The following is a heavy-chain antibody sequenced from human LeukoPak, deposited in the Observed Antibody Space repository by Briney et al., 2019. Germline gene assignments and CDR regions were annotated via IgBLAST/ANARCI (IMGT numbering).Heavy chain of an antibody. CDR3: ARARGYSYGFYFDY. V-gene: IGHV4-34*01. D-gene: IGHD5-18*01. J-gene: IGHJ4*02. CDR1: GGSFSGYY. Sequence: SETLSLTCAVYGGSFSGYYWSWLRQPPGKGREWVGEINHSGSTNYNPSLKSRVTISVDTSKNQFSLKLSSVTAADTAVYYCARARGYSYGFYFDYWGQGTLVTVSS. CDR2: INHSGST.